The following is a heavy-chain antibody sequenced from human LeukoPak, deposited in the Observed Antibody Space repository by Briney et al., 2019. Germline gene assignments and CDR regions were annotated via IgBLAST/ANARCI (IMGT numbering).Heavy chain of an antibody. J-gene: IGHJ4*02. Sequence: GASVKVSCKASGYTFTGYYMHWVRQAPGQGLEWMGRINPNSGGTNYAQKLQGRVTMTTDTSTSTAYMELRSLRSDDTAVYYCARDSSGWGGGSDYWGQGTLVTVSS. CDR1: GYTFTGYY. CDR2: INPNSGGT. D-gene: IGHD6-19*01. V-gene: IGHV1-2*06. CDR3: ARDSSGWGGGSDY.